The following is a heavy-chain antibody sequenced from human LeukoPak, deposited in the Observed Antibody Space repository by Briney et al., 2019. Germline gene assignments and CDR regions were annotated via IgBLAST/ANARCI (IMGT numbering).Heavy chain of an antibody. CDR3: TTPPD. J-gene: IGHJ4*02. Sequence: GGSLRLSCTASGFSFSDAWMTWVRQAPGKGLEWVGRIKPIATGGTTEYAAPVKGRFTISRDDSKNTVYLQMNSLESGDTAVYYCTTPPDWGQGTLVTVSS. V-gene: IGHV3-15*01. CDR1: GFSFSDAW. CDR2: IKPIATGGTT.